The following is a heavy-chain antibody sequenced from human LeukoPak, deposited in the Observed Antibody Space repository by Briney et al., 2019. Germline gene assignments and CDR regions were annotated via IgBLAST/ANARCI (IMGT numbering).Heavy chain of an antibody. V-gene: IGHV3-73*01. D-gene: IGHD3-22*01. J-gene: IGHJ6*02. CDR3: TRHGPREYYDSSGYYYYYYGMDV. CDR1: GFTFSGSA. CDR2: IRSKANSYAT. Sequence: GGSLRLSCAASGFTFSGSAMHWVRQASGKGLEWVGRIRSKANSYATAYAASVKGRFTISRDDSKNTAYLQMNSLKTEDTAVYYCTRHGPREYYDSSGYYYYYYGMDVWGQGTTVTVSS.